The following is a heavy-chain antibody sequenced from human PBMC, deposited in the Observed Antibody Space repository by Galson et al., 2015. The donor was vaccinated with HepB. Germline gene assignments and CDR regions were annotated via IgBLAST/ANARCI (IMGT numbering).Heavy chain of an antibody. D-gene: IGHD1/OR15-1a*01. CDR2: INAGNGNT. J-gene: IGHJ4*02. V-gene: IGHV1-3*01. CDR3: ARARYNWNNATPYYFDY. Sequence: SVKVSCKASGYTFTSYAMHWVRQAPGQRLEWMGWINAGNGNTKYSQKFQGRVTITRDTSASTAYMELSSLRSEDTAVYYCARARYNWNNATPYYFDYWGQGTLVTVSS. CDR1: GYTFTSYA.